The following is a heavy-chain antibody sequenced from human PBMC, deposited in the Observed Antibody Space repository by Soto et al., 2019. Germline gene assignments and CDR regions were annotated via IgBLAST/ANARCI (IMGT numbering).Heavy chain of an antibody. V-gene: IGHV3-7*01. D-gene: IGHD2-2*01. CDR3: AREGKYDVVVPAASDY. J-gene: IGHJ4*02. Sequence: SWWMSHVKKDTGKGLEWVANIKQDGSEKYYVDSVKGRFTISRDNAKNSLYLQMNSLRAEDTAVYYCAREGKYDVVVPAASDYWGQGTLVTVSS. CDR1: SWW. CDR2: IKQDGSEK.